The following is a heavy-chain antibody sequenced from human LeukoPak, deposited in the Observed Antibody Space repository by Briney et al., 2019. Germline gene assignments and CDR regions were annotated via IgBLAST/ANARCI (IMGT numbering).Heavy chain of an antibody. CDR3: ARETWAAMSALSFDY. CDR2: INQDESKK. CDR1: GFTFSSYW. V-gene: IGHV3-7*01. D-gene: IGHD2-15*01. Sequence: GGSLRLSCAASGFTFSSYWMSWVRQAPGKGLEWVANINQDESKKQCVDSVKGRFTISRDNAKNSLYLQMNSLRAEDTAVYYCARETWAAMSALSFDYWGQGTLVTVSS. J-gene: IGHJ4*02.